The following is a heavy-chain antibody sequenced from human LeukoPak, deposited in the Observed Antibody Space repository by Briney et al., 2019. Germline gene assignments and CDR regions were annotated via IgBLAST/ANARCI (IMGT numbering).Heavy chain of an antibody. CDR1: GFTFDTYA. J-gene: IGHJ6*02. CDR2: ISGDGKSL. V-gene: IGHV3-23*01. D-gene: IGHD3-10*01. CDR3: ARRLYSGSPPLYGMDV. Sequence: GGSLRLSCVASGFTFDTYAMNWVRQAPGKGLEWVAYISGDGKSLYYADSVKGRFTISRDNAKNSLYLQMNSLRAEDTAVYYCARRLYSGSPPLYGMDVWGQGTTVTVSS.